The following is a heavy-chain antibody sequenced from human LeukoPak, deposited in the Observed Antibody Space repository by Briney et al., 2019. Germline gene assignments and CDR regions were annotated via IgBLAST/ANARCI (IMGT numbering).Heavy chain of an antibody. Sequence: GASVKVSCKASGGTFSSYAISWVRQAPGQGLEWMGWINPNSGGTNYAQNFQGRVTMTRDASINTASMELSSLRSDDTAVYYCARGRSISGGTLEDFWGQGTLVTVSS. D-gene: IGHD1-20*01. J-gene: IGHJ4*02. CDR2: INPNSGGT. V-gene: IGHV1-2*02. CDR1: GGTFSSYA. CDR3: ARGRSISGGTLEDF.